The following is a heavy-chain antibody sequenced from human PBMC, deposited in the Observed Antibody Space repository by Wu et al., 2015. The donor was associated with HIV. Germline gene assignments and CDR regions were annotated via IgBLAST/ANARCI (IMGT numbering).Heavy chain of an antibody. CDR1: GYTFTSYG. D-gene: IGHD2-2*03. J-gene: IGHJ5*02. CDR3: ARAGGFCSGTSCLDL. V-gene: IGHV1-18*01. CDR2: ISVYNGNT. Sequence: QVQLVQSGAEVKKPGASVKVSCKASGYTFTSYGITWVRQAPGQGLEWMGWISVYNGNTKYAQKLQGRVTMTTDTSTSTAYMELRSLRSEDTAVYSCARAGGFCSGTSCLDLWGQGTLVTVFS.